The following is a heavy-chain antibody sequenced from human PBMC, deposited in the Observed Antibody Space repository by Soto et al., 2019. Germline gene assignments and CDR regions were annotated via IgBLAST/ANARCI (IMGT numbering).Heavy chain of an antibody. CDR3: ARLGQFDC. Sequence: QVQLVQSGGGLVRPGGSLRLSCEASGFIFRDYYMAWIRQAPGKGLEWVSYLSGSGDTIYYADSVKGRFTISRDSAKVSLYLQMNTLRDEDTAIYYCARLGQFDCWGQGTVVTVSS. CDR2: LSGSGDTI. J-gene: IGHJ4*02. V-gene: IGHV3-11*01. CDR1: GFIFRDYY.